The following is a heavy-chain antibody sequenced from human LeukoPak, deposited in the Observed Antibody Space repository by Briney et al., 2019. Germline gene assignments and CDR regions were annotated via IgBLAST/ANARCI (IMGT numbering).Heavy chain of an antibody. V-gene: IGHV3-30*18. CDR1: GFTFSSHG. CDR2: IPYDGSNK. CDR3: AKGTDYYGSGSDFDY. J-gene: IGHJ4*02. D-gene: IGHD3-10*01. Sequence: GALRLSCAASGFTFSSHGMHWVRQAPGKGLEWVAVIPYDGSNKYYADSVKGRFTISRDNSKNTLYLQMNSLRAEDTAVYYCAKGTDYYGSGSDFDYWGQGTLVTVSS.